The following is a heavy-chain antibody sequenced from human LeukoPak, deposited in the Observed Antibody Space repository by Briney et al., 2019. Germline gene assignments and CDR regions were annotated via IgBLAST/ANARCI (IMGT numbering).Heavy chain of an antibody. Sequence: SETLSLTCTVSGGSISSYYWSWIRQPPGKGLEWIGEIYHSGSTNYNPSLKSRVTISVDKSKNQFSLKLSSVTAADTAVYYCARVGDIVATTPYYYYYGMDVWGQGTTVTVSS. J-gene: IGHJ6*02. CDR1: GGSISSYY. CDR3: ARVGDIVATTPYYYYYGMDV. V-gene: IGHV4-59*12. CDR2: IYHSGST. D-gene: IGHD5-12*01.